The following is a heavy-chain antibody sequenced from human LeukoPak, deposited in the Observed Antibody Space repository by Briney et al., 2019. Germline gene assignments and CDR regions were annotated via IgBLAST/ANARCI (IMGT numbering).Heavy chain of an antibody. Sequence: GGSLRLSCTASGFTFGDYAMTWVRQAPGKGLEWVGFIRSKGYGGTTEYAASVKGRFTISRDDSKSIAYLQMDSLKTEDTAVYYCTRDDSSGWGAYWGRGTLVTVSS. D-gene: IGHD6-19*01. CDR2: IRSKGYGGTT. CDR3: TRDDSSGWGAY. V-gene: IGHV3-49*04. J-gene: IGHJ4*02. CDR1: GFTFGDYA.